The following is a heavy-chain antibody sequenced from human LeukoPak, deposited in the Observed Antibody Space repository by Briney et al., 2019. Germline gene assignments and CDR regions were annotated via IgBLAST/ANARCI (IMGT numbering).Heavy chain of an antibody. D-gene: IGHD1-26*01. J-gene: IGHJ6*02. V-gene: IGHV4-4*07. CDR1: GGTISSYY. Sequence: PSETLSLTCTVSGGTISSYYWSWIRQPAGKGLEWIGRIYTSGSTNYNLSLKSRVTIYVDTSKNQFSLQLNSVTPEDTAVYYCARDEPDLRIVGAPYYYYGMDVWGQGTTVTVSS. CDR3: ARDEPDLRIVGAPYYYYGMDV. CDR2: IYTSGST.